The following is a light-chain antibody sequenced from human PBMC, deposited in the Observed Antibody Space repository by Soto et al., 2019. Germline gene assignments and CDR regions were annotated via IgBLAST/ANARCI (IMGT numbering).Light chain of an antibody. Sequence: IQWPHSPSFLSASVEDRVIITCRASQGISSYLAWYQQKPGKAPKLLIYAASTLQSGVPLRFSGSGSGTSFTLTISSLQPEDFATYYCQQLLSYPITFGQGTRLEI. CDR3: QQLLSYPIT. V-gene: IGKV1-9*01. CDR2: AAS. CDR1: QGISSY. J-gene: IGKJ5*01.